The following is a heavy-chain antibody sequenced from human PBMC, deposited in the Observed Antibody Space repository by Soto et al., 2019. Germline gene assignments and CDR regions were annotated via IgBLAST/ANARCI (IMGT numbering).Heavy chain of an antibody. CDR2: ISSSGSTI. V-gene: IGHV3-48*04. CDR3: ARDLKVAATAYYYLDV. D-gene: IGHD2-15*01. J-gene: IGHJ6*03. CDR1: GFTFSGYS. Sequence: GALSLSCAVSGFTFSGYSFNWVRQAPGRGLEWVSYISSSGSTIYYADSVKGRFTISRDNAKNSLYLQMNSLRAEDTAVYYCARDLKVAATAYYYLDVWGKGTTVTVSS.